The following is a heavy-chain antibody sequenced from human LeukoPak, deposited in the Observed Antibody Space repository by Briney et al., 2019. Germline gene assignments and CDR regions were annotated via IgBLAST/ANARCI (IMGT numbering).Heavy chain of an antibody. Sequence: GGSLRLSCAASGFTFRSYAMSWVRQAPGKGLEWVSAISGSGGSTYHADSVKGRFTISRDNSKNTLYLQMNSLRAEDTAVYYCAHEAASETGAFDIWGQGTMVTVSA. J-gene: IGHJ3*02. D-gene: IGHD6-13*01. CDR3: AHEAASETGAFDI. V-gene: IGHV3-23*01. CDR1: GFTFRSYA. CDR2: ISGSGGST.